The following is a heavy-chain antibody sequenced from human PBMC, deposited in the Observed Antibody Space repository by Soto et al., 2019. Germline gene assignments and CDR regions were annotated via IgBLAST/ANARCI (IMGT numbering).Heavy chain of an antibody. CDR2: ISYDGSNK. CDR1: GFTFSSYG. D-gene: IGHD3-10*01. V-gene: IGHV3-30*18. J-gene: IGHJ4*02. Sequence: GGSLRLSCAASGFTFSSYGMHWVRQAPGKGLEWVAVISYDGSNKYYADSVKGRFTISRDNSKNTLYLQMNSLRAEDTAVYYCAKDYYGSGSSLDWGQGTLVTVSS. CDR3: AKDYYGSGSSLD.